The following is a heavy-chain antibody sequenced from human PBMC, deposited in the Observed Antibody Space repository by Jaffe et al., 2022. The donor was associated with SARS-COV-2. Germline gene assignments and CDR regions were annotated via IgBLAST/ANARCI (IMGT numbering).Heavy chain of an antibody. V-gene: IGHV4-61*02. D-gene: IGHD2-15*01. CDR1: GGSLSSDSDY. CDR2: IYSSGRT. CDR3: ARTRVVFRALSNYYGMDV. Sequence: QVQLQESGPGLVKPSQTLSLTCTVSGGSLSSDSDYWSWIRQPAGKGLEWIGRIYSSGRTNYNPSLKSRVSISVDTSKNQFFLKLSSVTAADTAVYYCARTRVVFRALSNYYGMDVWGQGTTVTVSS. J-gene: IGHJ6*02.